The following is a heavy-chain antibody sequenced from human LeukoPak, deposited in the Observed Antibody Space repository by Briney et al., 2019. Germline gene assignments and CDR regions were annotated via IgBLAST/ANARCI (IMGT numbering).Heavy chain of an antibody. CDR2: ISSDGSST. Sequence: GGSLRLSCAASGFTFRNHWMHWVRQTPGKGLVWVSRISSDGSSTTYADSVKGRFTISRDNAKNTLYLQMNDLRAEDTAMYYCARDQRVTGRPDIDYWGQGALVIVSS. J-gene: IGHJ4*02. CDR1: GFTFRNHW. D-gene: IGHD6-6*01. CDR3: ARDQRVTGRPDIDY. V-gene: IGHV3-74*03.